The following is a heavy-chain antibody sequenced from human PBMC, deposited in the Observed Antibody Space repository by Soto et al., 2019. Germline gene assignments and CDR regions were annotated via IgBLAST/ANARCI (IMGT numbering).Heavy chain of an antibody. CDR1: GGSISSGGYS. CDR2: IYHSGST. CDR3: ARQVSSAWPPYYYDMDV. Sequence: PSETLSLTCAVSGGSISSGGYSWSWIRQPPGKGLEWIGYIYHSGSTYYNPSLKSRVTISVDRSKNQFSLKLSSVTAADTAMYFCARQVSSAWPPYYYDMDVWGQGTTVTVSS. V-gene: IGHV4-30-2*01. D-gene: IGHD6-25*01. J-gene: IGHJ6*02.